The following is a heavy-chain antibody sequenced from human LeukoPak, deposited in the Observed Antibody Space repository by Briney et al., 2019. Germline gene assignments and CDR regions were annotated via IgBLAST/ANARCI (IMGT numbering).Heavy chain of an antibody. V-gene: IGHV1-2*02. D-gene: IGHD6-13*01. Sequence: ASVKVSCKASGYTFTCFYIHWVRQAPGQGLEWMAWINPRNGGSHSAQKFQGRVTLTRDTSISTAYMEMRKLTSDDTAFYYCARGRIAAAGAIDYWGQGARVTVSS. CDR3: ARGRIAAAGAIDY. CDR1: GYTFTCFY. J-gene: IGHJ4*02. CDR2: INPRNGGS.